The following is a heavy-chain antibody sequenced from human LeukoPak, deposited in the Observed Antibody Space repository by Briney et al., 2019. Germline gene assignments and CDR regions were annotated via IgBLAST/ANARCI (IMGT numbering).Heavy chain of an antibody. D-gene: IGHD4-17*01. CDR1: GFTFSAAW. Sequence: GGSLRLSCAASGFTFSAAWMNWVRQAPGQGLQWVSSISGGFVTDYADSVKGRFTISRDNSKNTLYLQMDSLRAEDTALYYCSTRDYDVVRGAHWGQGTLVTVSS. J-gene: IGHJ4*02. CDR3: STRDYDVVRGAH. CDR2: ISGGFVT. V-gene: IGHV3-23*01.